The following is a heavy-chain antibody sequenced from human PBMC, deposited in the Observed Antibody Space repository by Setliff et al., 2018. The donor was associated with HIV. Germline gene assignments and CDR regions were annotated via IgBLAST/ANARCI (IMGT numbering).Heavy chain of an antibody. J-gene: IGHJ4*02. D-gene: IGHD6-19*01. CDR1: GYTFSSNY. Sequence: ASVKVSCKASGYTFSSNYMHWVRQAPGQGLEWMGLINPTGDITFYPQKFQARVTMTRDTSTSTVYLELRSLRSEDTAVYYCARLSDISSGWYGSFDFWGQGTLVTVS. CDR2: INPTGDIT. CDR3: ARLSDISSGWYGSFDF. V-gene: IGHV1-46*01.